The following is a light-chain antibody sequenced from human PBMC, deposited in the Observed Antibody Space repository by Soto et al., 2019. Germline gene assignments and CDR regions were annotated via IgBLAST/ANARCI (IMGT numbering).Light chain of an antibody. CDR2: DVN. CDR1: SSDVGAYNY. J-gene: IGLJ2*01. Sequence: QSALTQPASVSGSPGQSITISCTGTSSDVGAYNYVSWYQQHPGKAPKLMIYDVNIRPSGVSNRFSGSKSGNTASLTICGLQAEDEADYYCTSWTTSTTMKFGGGTKLTVL. V-gene: IGLV2-14*01. CDR3: TSWTTSTTMK.